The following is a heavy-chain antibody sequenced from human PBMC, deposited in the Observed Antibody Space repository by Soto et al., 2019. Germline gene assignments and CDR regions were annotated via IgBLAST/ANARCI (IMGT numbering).Heavy chain of an antibody. CDR2: IKAYSGNT. J-gene: IGHJ4*02. Sequence: QVQLVQSGAEVKKPGASVKVSCKASGYTFPSSTISWLRQAPGQGLEWMGWIKAYSGNTNYAQKLQVRVTMTTDTSTNTAYMELGSLTSDATAMYYCAIADYGDDDYWGQGTLVTVSS. D-gene: IGHD4-17*01. V-gene: IGHV1-18*01. CDR3: AIADYGDDDY. CDR1: GYTFPSST.